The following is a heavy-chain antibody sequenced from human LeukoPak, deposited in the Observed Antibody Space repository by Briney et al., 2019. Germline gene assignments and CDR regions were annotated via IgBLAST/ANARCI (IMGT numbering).Heavy chain of an antibody. J-gene: IGHJ5*02. V-gene: IGHV1-8*01. CDR1: GYTFTSYD. CDR2: MNPNSGNT. CDR3: ARVRYSYGPNWFDP. Sequence: ASVKVSCEASGYTFTSYDINWVRQATGQGLEWMGWMNPNSGNTGYAQKFQGRVTMTRNTSISTAYMELSSLRSEDTAVYYCARVRYSYGPNWFDPWGQGTLVTVSS. D-gene: IGHD5-18*01.